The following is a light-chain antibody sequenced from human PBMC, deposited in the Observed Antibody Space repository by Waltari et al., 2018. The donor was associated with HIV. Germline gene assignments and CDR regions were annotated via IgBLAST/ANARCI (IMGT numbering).Light chain of an antibody. CDR1: SSNIGGNT. CDR2: SDN. Sequence: QSVLTQPPSASGTPGQRVTISCSGSSSNIGGNTVNWYQQLTGTAPKLLIYSDNQRPSGVPDRFAGSKSGTSASLAISGLHSEDEADYYCAAWDDSLNGYVFGPGTKVTVL. V-gene: IGLV1-44*01. CDR3: AAWDDSLNGYV. J-gene: IGLJ1*01.